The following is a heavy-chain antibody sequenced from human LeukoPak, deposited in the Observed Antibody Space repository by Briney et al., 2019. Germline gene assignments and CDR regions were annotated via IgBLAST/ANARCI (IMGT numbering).Heavy chain of an antibody. CDR3: ARHANYYYYMDV. J-gene: IGHJ6*03. CDR2: IYYSVST. CDR1: GGSISSSSYY. Sequence: SETLSLTCTVSGGSISSSSYYWGWIRQPPGKGLEWIGRIYYSVSTYDNPSLKSRVTISVDTSKNQFSLKLSSVTAADTAVYYCARHANYYYYMDVWGKGTTVTISS. V-gene: IGHV4-39*01.